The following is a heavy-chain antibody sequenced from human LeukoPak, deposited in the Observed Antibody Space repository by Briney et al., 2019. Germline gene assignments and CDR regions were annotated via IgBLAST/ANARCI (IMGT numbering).Heavy chain of an antibody. CDR1: GFTFSNYW. Sequence: GESLRLSCAASGFTFSNYWMHWVRQAPGKGLVWVSCIKSDGSSTSYADSAKGRFTISRDNAKNTVYLQMNSLRAEDTAVYYCARGALHMYYLDNWGQGTLVTVSS. J-gene: IGHJ4*02. V-gene: IGHV3-74*01. D-gene: IGHD2-8*01. CDR3: ARGALHMYYLDN. CDR2: IKSDGSST.